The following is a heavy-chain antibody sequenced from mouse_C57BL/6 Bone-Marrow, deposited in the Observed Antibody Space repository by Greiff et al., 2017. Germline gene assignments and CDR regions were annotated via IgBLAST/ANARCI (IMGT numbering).Heavy chain of an antibody. J-gene: IGHJ2*01. CDR1: GFNIKDYY. Sequence: EVQLQQSGAELVKPGASVKLSCTASGFNIKDYYIHWLKQRTEQGLEWIGRIDPEDGETKYAPKFQDKATITADTSSNTAYLQLSSLTSEDTAVYYCTRSLIYYGTNYWGQGTTLTVSS. D-gene: IGHD1-1*01. CDR2: IDPEDGET. V-gene: IGHV14-2*01. CDR3: TRSLIYYGTNY.